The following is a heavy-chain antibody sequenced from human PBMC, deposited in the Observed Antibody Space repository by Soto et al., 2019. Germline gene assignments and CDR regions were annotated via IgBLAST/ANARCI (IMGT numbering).Heavy chain of an antibody. D-gene: IGHD1-26*01. CDR2: IYFDGITT. J-gene: IGHJ4*02. V-gene: IGHV3-74*01. CDR1: GFTFNTHW. CDR3: ARGGAMGVDY. Sequence: GGSLRLSCTASGFTFNTHWMHWVHQAPGKGLVWVSRIYFDGITTTYADSVKGRLTVSRDNAKNTVYLHVNTLRDEDTAVYYCARGGAMGVDYWGQGTLVTVSS.